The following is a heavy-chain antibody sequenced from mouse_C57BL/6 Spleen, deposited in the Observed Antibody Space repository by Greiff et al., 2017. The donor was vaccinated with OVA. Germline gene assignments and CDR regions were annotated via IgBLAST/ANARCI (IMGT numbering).Heavy chain of an antibody. CDR1: GYAFTNYL. D-gene: IGHD2-2*01. J-gene: IGHJ3*01. V-gene: IGHV1-54*01. CDR3: ARSGEYGSPFAY. CDR2: INPGSGGT. Sequence: VHLVESGAELVRPGTSVKVSCKASGYAFTNYLIEWVKQRPGQGLEWIGVINPGSGGTNYNEKFKGKATLTADKSSSTAYMQLSSLTSEDSAVYFCARSGEYGSPFAYWGQGTLVTVSA.